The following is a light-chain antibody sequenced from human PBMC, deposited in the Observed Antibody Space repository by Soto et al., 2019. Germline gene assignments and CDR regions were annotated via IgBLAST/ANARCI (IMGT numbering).Light chain of an antibody. CDR1: QSVSIY. V-gene: IGKV3-20*01. CDR2: DAS. Sequence: EIVLTQSPATLPLSPGERATLSCRASQSVSIYLAWYQQKPGQAPRLLIYDASSRATGIPARFSGSGPGTDFTLTISRLDPEDFAVYYCQQYSSSPITFGQGTRLEIK. J-gene: IGKJ5*01. CDR3: QQYSSSPIT.